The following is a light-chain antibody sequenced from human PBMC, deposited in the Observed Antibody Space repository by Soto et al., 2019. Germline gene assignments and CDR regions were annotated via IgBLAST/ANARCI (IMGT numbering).Light chain of an antibody. J-gene: IGLJ1*01. Sequence: QSALTQPPSVSGAPGQRVTLSCTGSSSNIGAGYNVHWYQKLPGTAPKLLISADSNRPSGVPDRFSGSKSGTSASLAISGLQSEDEADYYCAAWDDSLNGYVFGTGTKVTVL. CDR3: AAWDDSLNGYV. CDR1: SSNIGAGYN. CDR2: ADS. V-gene: IGLV1-40*01.